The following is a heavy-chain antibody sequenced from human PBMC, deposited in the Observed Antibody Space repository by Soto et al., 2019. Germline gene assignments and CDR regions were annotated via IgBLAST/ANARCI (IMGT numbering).Heavy chain of an antibody. V-gene: IGHV1-18*01. CDR2: ISAHNGNT. J-gene: IGHJ4*02. D-gene: IGHD1-1*01. CDR1: GYGITTYG. CDR3: ARGRYGDY. Sequence: QVHLVQSGAEVKKPGASVKVSCKGSGYGITTYGITWVRQAPGQGLEWMAWISAHNGNTNYAQKLQGRVTVTRDTSTSTAYMELRSLRSDDTAVYYCARGRYGDYWGQGALVTVSP.